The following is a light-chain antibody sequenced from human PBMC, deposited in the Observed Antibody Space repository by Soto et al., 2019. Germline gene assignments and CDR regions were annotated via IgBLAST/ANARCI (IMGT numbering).Light chain of an antibody. V-gene: IGKV1-39*01. Sequence: DIQMTQSPYSLSASVGDRVTITCRASQSISSYLNWYQQKPGKATKLLIYAASSLQSGVPSRFSGSGSGTDFTLTISSLQPEDFATYYYQQSYSTPFTFGPGTNVDIK. CDR1: QSISSY. CDR3: QQSYSTPFT. CDR2: AAS. J-gene: IGKJ3*01.